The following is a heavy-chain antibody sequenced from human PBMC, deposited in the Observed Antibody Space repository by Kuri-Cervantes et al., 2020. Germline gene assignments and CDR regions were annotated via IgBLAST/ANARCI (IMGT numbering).Heavy chain of an antibody. CDR3: AKQSRPTADCCWPWYFDL. V-gene: IGHV3-23*01. Sequence: ETLSLTCAASGFTFSDYYMSWIRQAPGKGLEWVSSISGSGGTTYYADSMKGRFTISRDNSKNTLSLQMNSLRAEDTALYYCAKQSRPTADCCWPWYFDLWGRGTLVPSPQ. J-gene: IGHJ2*01. CDR1: GFTFSDYY. D-gene: IGHD2-21*02. CDR2: ISGSGGTT.